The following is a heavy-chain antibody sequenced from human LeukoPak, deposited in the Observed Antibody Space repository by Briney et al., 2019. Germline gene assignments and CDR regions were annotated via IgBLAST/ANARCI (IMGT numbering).Heavy chain of an antibody. D-gene: IGHD1-26*01. J-gene: IGHJ6*02. CDR1: GGSISTYY. CDR2: IYYSGST. Sequence: SETLSLTCTVSGGSISTYYWSWIRQPPGKGLEWIGYIYYSGSTNYNPSLKMRVTISGDTSKNQFSLKLTSVTAADTAVYYRVRDRDSGTYYYYYGMDVWGQGTTVTVSS. CDR3: VRDRDSGTYYYYYGMDV. V-gene: IGHV4-59*01.